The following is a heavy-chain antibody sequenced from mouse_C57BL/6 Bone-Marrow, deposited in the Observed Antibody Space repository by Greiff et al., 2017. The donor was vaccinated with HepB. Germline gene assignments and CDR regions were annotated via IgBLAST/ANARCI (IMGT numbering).Heavy chain of an antibody. Sequence: QVQLQQPGAELVMPGASVKLSCKASGYTFTSYWMHWVKQRPGQGLEWIGAIDPSDSYTNYNQKFKGKSTLTVDKSSSTAYMQLSSLTSEDSAVYYCARKVYGSSYVEWYFDVWGTGTTVTVSS. V-gene: IGHV1-69*01. D-gene: IGHD1-1*01. CDR3: ARKVYGSSYVEWYFDV. J-gene: IGHJ1*03. CDR1: GYTFTSYW. CDR2: IDPSDSYT.